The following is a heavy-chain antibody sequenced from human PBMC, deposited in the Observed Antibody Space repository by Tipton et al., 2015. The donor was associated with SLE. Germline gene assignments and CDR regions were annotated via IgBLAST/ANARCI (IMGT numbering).Heavy chain of an antibody. D-gene: IGHD3/OR15-3a*01. CDR3: ARVPGLDRDCFYYYLVDV. Sequence: TLSLTCAVYGGSFSGYYWSWIRQPPGKGLEWIGEINHSGGTTYNASLKSRVTMSVDTSKNQFSLKLSSVTAADTAVYYCARVPGLDRDCFYYYLVDVWGKGTTVTVSS. CDR1: GGSFSGYY. V-gene: IGHV4-34*01. J-gene: IGHJ6*03. CDR2: INHSGGT.